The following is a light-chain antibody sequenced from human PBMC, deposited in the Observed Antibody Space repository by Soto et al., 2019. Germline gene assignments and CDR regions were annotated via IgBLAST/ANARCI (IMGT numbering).Light chain of an antibody. J-gene: IGLJ1*01. CDR1: SSDIGGYNY. CDR2: DVS. Sequence: QSVLTQPASVSGSPGQSITISCTGTSSDIGGYNYVSWYQQHPAKVPKLVIFDVSNRPSGVSYRFSGSKSGYTASLTISGLRAEDEADYYCRSYASSSPPYVFGTGTKVTVL. V-gene: IGLV2-14*01. CDR3: RSYASSSPPYV.